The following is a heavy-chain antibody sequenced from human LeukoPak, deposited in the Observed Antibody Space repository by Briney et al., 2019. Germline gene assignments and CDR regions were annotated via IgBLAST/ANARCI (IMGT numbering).Heavy chain of an antibody. V-gene: IGHV3-74*01. CDR2: INGDGSST. CDR1: GFTFSSYY. Sequence: PGGSLRLSCAASGFTFSSYYIHWVRQAPGKGLEWVSRINGDGSSTRYADSVKGRFTISRDNAKNTVYLRMNSLRVEDTAVYSCARGLYCSGINCYNGMDVWGKGTTVTVSS. D-gene: IGHD2-15*01. CDR3: ARGLYCSGINCYNGMDV. J-gene: IGHJ6*04.